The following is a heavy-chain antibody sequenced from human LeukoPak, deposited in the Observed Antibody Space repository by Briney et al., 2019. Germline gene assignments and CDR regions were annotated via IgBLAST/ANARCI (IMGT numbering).Heavy chain of an antibody. Sequence: ASVTVSFTASGYTFTIYAMNWGRQAPGQGLEWMGWINTNTGNPTYSQGFPGRFVFSLDTSVSTAYLQISSLKAEDTAVYYCARDETYVWASYRRHDAFDIWGQGTMVTVSS. CDR2: INTNTGNP. CDR1: GYTFTIYA. CDR3: ARDETYVWASYRRHDAFDI. V-gene: IGHV7-4-1*02. D-gene: IGHD3-16*02. J-gene: IGHJ3*02.